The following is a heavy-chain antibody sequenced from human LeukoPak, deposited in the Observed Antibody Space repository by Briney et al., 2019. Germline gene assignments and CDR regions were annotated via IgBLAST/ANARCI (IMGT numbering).Heavy chain of an antibody. Sequence: GGSLRLSCAASGFTFSSYAMHWVRQAPGKGLEWVAVISYDGSNKYYADSVKGRFTISRDNSKNTLYLQVNSLRAEDTAVYYCARAYGWDWGQGTLVTVSS. V-gene: IGHV3-30*04. D-gene: IGHD2-8*02. J-gene: IGHJ1*01. CDR1: GFTFSSYA. CDR3: ARAYGWD. CDR2: ISYDGSNK.